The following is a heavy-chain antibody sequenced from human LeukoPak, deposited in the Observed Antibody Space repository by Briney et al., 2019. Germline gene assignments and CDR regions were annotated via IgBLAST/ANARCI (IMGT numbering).Heavy chain of an antibody. D-gene: IGHD3-10*01. CDR1: GGTFSSYA. V-gene: IGHV1-46*01. CDR2: INPSGGST. Sequence: ASVKVSCKASGGTFSSYAISWVRQAPGQGLEWMGIINPSGGSTSYAQKFQGRVTMTRDMSTSTVYMELSSLRSEDTAVYYCARRGSYYYYMDVWGKGTTVTISS. J-gene: IGHJ6*03. CDR3: ARRGSYYYYMDV.